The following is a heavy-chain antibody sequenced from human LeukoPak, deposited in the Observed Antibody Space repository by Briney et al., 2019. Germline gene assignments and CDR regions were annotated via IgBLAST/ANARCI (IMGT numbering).Heavy chain of an antibody. D-gene: IGHD3-16*01. CDR3: ARNLGGGGYYYCGMDV. J-gene: IGHJ6*04. CDR1: GLTFSSYW. V-gene: IGHV3-74*01. Sequence: GGSLRLSCAASGLTFSSYWMHWVRQAPGKGLVWVSRINSDGSSTSYADSVKGRFTSSRDNAKNTLYLQMNSLRAEDTAVYYCARNLGGGGYYYCGMDVWGKGTTVTVSS. CDR2: INSDGSST.